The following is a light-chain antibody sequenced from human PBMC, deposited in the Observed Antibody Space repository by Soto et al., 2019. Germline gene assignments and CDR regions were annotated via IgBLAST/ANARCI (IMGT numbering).Light chain of an antibody. J-gene: IGLJ2*01. Sequence: SYVLTQPPSVSVAPGQTASITCGGNNIGRKGVHWYQQKPGQAPVLVVYDNSARPSGIPDRFSGSNSGNTAILTISRVEAGDEADYSCQVWGSTTEPVVFGGGTKLTVL. CDR2: DNS. CDR1: NIGRKG. V-gene: IGLV3-21*02. CDR3: QVWGSTTEPVV.